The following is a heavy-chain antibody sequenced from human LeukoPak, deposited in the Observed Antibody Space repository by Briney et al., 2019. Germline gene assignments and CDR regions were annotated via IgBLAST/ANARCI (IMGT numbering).Heavy chain of an antibody. CDR2: ISSSSSYI. Sequence: GGSLRLSCVASGFDFSTYTMKWVRQAPGKGLEWVSSISSSSSYIYYADSVKGRFTISRDNAKNSMYLQMNSLRAEDTAVYYCTRDPGRCTSTSCYPDYWGQGTLVTVSS. D-gene: IGHD2-2*01. CDR1: GFDFSTYT. J-gene: IGHJ4*02. CDR3: TRDPGRCTSTSCYPDY. V-gene: IGHV3-21*01.